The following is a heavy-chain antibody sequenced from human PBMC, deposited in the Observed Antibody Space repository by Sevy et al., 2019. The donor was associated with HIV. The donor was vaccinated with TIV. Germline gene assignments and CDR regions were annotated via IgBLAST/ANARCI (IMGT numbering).Heavy chain of an antibody. Sequence: GGSLRLSCATSGFTSTPYAVGWVRQAPGKGLEWVAAISGSGAITYYADSRKARLIISRDRTNNTVYLQMKRLRAEDTALYYCAKDRYYFDSSGYYYHHDAFDVWGRGTMVTVSS. CDR1: GFTSTPYA. V-gene: IGHV3-23*01. J-gene: IGHJ3*01. D-gene: IGHD3-22*01. CDR3: AKDRYYFDSSGYYYHHDAFDV. CDR2: ISGSGAIT.